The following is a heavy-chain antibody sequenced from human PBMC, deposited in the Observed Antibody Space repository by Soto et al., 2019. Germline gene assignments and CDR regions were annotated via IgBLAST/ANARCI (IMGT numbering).Heavy chain of an antibody. CDR3: ARLGVTIRRFQFDD. J-gene: IGHJ4*02. V-gene: IGHV4-39*01. CDR2: IYYSGST. CDR1: GASISSSSYY. Sequence: QLQLQESGPGLVKPSETLSLTCTVSGASISSSSYYWGWIRQPPGKGLEWIGHIYYSGSTSYSPSLKSRVTLSVDTSRNQFTLKLTSVTAADTAVYYCARLGVTIRRFQFDDWGQGTLVTVSS. D-gene: IGHD3-3*01.